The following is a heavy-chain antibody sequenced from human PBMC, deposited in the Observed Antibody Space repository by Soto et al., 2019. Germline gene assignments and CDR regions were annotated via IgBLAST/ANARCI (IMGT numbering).Heavy chain of an antibody. CDR1: GFTFSNYA. CDR2: ISGSGSST. Sequence: GGSLRLSCAASGFTFSNYAMTWVRQAPGKGLEWVATISGSGSSTYYADSVNGRFTISRDNSKNTLFLKMNSLRAEDTAVYYCALDANPAXWGHGTLVTVSX. J-gene: IGHJ5*02. CDR3: ALDANPAX. V-gene: IGHV3-23*01.